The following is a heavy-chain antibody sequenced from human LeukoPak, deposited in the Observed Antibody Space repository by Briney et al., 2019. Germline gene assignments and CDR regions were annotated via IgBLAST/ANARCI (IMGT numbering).Heavy chain of an antibody. D-gene: IGHD5-12*01. CDR1: GGSISSYY. Sequence: SETPSLTCTVSGGSISSYYWSWIRQPPGKGLEWIGYIYYSGSTNYNPSLKSRVTISVDTSRNQFSLKLSSVTAADTAVYYCASLYSGYDLAYFDYWGQGTLVTVSP. V-gene: IGHV4-59*01. CDR3: ASLYSGYDLAYFDY. J-gene: IGHJ4*02. CDR2: IYYSGST.